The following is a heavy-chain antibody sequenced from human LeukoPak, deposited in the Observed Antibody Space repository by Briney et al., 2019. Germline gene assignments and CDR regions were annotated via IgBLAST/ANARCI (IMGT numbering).Heavy chain of an antibody. D-gene: IGHD2/OR15-2a*01. CDR2: IYISGST. CDR1: GGSISSGSYY. J-gene: IGHJ3*02. V-gene: IGHV4-61*02. CDR3: ANNRSPRSKLDAFDI. Sequence: NPSQTLSLTCTVSGGSISSGSYYWSWIRQPAGKGLEWIGRIYISGSTNYNPSLKSRVTISVDTSKNQFSLKLSSVTAADTAVYYCANNRSPRSKLDAFDIWGQGTMVTVSS.